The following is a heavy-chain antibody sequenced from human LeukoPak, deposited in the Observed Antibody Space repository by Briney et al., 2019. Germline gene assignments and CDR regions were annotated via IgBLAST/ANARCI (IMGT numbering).Heavy chain of an antibody. CDR3: ARATIDGYNYLYY. Sequence: SETLSLTCAVYGGSFSGYYWSWIRQPPGKGLGWIGEINHSGSTNYNPSLKSRVTISVDTSKNQFSLKLSSVTAADTAVYYCARATIDGYNYLYYWGQETLVTVSS. V-gene: IGHV4-34*01. J-gene: IGHJ4*02. CDR2: INHSGST. D-gene: IGHD5-24*01. CDR1: GGSFSGYY.